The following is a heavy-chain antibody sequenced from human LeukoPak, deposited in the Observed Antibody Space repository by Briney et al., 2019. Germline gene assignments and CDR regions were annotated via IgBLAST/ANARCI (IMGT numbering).Heavy chain of an antibody. J-gene: IGHJ4*02. CDR2: ISSSSSTI. V-gene: IGHV3-48*01. CDR1: VFTFSNYS. D-gene: IGHD2-2*02. CDR3: AREKFSDCSSTSCYINYFDY. Sequence: GGSLRLSCAASVFTFSNYSMSWVRQAPAKGLEGVSYISSSSSTIYYAESVKGRFTISRDNDKNSLYLQMNSLRAEDTAVYYCAREKFSDCSSTSCYINYFDYWGQGTLVTVSS.